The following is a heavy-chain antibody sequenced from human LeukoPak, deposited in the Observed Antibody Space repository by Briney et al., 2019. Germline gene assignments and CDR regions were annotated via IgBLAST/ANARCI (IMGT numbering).Heavy chain of an antibody. CDR1: GFSFNSYS. J-gene: IGHJ3*02. D-gene: IGHD3-10*01. CDR2: ITCTSAYR. Sequence: GGSLRLSCVGSGFSFNSYSIRWVRQAPGKGREWVSSITCTSAYRQYAYSVRPPFTISRATAKNTLSLQINSLRAEDTAVYYCARMAGLWFGDEWSAFDIWGQGTMVTVSS. V-gene: IGHV3-21*01. CDR3: ARMAGLWFGDEWSAFDI.